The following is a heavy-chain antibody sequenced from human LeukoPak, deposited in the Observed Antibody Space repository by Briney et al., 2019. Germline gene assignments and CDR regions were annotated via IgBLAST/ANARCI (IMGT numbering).Heavy chain of an antibody. J-gene: IGHJ2*01. CDR3: AREGRETDGWYFDF. CDR2: INTGNGKT. D-gene: IGHD1-14*01. V-gene: IGHV1-3*04. CDR1: GYTFINYA. Sequence: ALVKVSCKASGYTFINYAIHWVRQAPGQRPEWMGWINTGNGKTKYSQEFQHRVTITRDTSASTVYMELSSLRSEDTAVYYCAREGRETDGWYFDFWGRGTLVTASS.